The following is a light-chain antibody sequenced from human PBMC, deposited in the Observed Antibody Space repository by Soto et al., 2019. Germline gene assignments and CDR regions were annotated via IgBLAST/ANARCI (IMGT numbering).Light chain of an antibody. Sequence: DIQMTQSPSSLSASVGDTVSITCRASQSITSYLNWYQQKPGKAPKLLIFAASSLQSGVPSRFSGSASGTDFTLTISSLQPEDFATYYCQQSYNNPRTFGQGTKVDIK. J-gene: IGKJ1*01. CDR3: QQSYNNPRT. CDR2: AAS. CDR1: QSITSY. V-gene: IGKV1-39*01.